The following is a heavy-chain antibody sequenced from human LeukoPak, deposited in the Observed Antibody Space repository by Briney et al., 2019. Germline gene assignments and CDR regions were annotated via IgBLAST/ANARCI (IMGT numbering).Heavy chain of an antibody. J-gene: IGHJ4*02. V-gene: IGHV2-5*02. Sequence: SGPTLVNPTQTLTLTCTFSGFSLSTSGVGVGWIRQPPGKALEWLALIYWDDDKRYSPSLKSRLTITKDTYKNQVVLTMTNMDPVDTATYYCAHETYYYGSGSYSFDYWGQGTLVTVSS. CDR3: AHETYYYGSGSYSFDY. CDR1: GFSLSTSGVG. CDR2: IYWDDDK. D-gene: IGHD3-10*01.